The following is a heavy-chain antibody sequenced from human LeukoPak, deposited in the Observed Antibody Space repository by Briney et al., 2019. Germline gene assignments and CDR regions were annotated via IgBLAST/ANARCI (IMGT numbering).Heavy chain of an antibody. CDR1: GFTFSSYA. V-gene: IGHV3-23*01. Sequence: GGSLRLSCAASGFTFSSYAMSWVRQAPGKGLEWVSAISGSGGSTYYADSVKGRFTISRDNSKNTLYLQMNSLRAEDTAVYYCAKGGHCSSTSCYPITFDYWGQGTLVTVSS. CDR2: ISGSGGST. D-gene: IGHD2-2*01. CDR3: AKGGHCSSTSCYPITFDY. J-gene: IGHJ4*02.